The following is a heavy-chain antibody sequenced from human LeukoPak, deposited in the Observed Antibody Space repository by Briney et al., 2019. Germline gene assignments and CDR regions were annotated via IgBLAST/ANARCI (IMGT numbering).Heavy chain of an antibody. CDR3: ARPGGGYYGMDV. D-gene: IGHD3-16*01. Sequence: PSETLSLTCAVYGGSFSGYYWSWIRQPPGKGLEWIGVINHSGSTNYNPSLKSRVTISVDTSKNQFSLKLSSVTAADTAVYYCARPGGGYYGMDVWGQGTTVTVSS. J-gene: IGHJ6*02. CDR2: INHSGST. V-gene: IGHV4-34*01. CDR1: GGSFSGYY.